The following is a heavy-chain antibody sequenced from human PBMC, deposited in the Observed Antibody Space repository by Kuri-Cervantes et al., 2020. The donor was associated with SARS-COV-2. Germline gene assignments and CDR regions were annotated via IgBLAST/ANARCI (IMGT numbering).Heavy chain of an antibody. CDR2: IIPILGIA. CDR3: ARAPTTVVYYYYYGMDV. CDR1: GYTFTSYY. D-gene: IGHD4-23*01. V-gene: IGHV1-69*04. J-gene: IGHJ6*02. Sequence: SVKVSCKAPGYTFTSYYMHWVRQAPGQGLEWMGRIIPILGIANYAQKFQGRVTITADKSTSTAYMELSSLRSEDTAVYYCARAPTTVVYYYYYGMDVWGQGTTVTVSS.